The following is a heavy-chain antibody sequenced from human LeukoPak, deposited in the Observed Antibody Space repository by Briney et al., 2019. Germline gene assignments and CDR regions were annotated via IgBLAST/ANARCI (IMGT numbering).Heavy chain of an antibody. CDR2: INPSGGGT. Sequence: ASVKVSCKASGYTFTNYYMHWVRQAPGQGLEWMGIINPSGGGTSYAQKFQGRLTMTRDTSTTTVYMELSSLRAEDTAVYYCARGGSYLSAFDIWGQGTMVTVSS. V-gene: IGHV1-46*01. D-gene: IGHD1-26*01. CDR1: GYTFTNYY. CDR3: ARGGSYLSAFDI. J-gene: IGHJ3*02.